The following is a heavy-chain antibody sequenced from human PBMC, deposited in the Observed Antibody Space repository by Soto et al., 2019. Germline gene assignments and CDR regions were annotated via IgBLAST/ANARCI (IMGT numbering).Heavy chain of an antibody. V-gene: IGHV1-69*01. CDR2: IIPIFGTA. CDR3: ARMSELLHAYYYGMDV. J-gene: IGHJ6*02. D-gene: IGHD1-7*01. CDR1: GGTFNTYA. Sequence: QVQLVQSGAEVKKPGSSVKVSCKASGGTFNTYAINWVRQAPGQGLEWMGGIIPIFGTANYAQNFQGRVTITADEATSTAYMELSSLRSEATAVYYWARMSELLHAYYYGMDVWGQGTTVTVSS.